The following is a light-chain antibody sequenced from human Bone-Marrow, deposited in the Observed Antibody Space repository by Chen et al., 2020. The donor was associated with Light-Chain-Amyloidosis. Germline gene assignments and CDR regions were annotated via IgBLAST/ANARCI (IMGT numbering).Light chain of an antibody. CDR3: QQSDSMPRT. CDR2: AAS. CDR1: QSISSY. J-gene: IGKJ1*01. V-gene: IGKV1-39*01. Sequence: DIQMTQSPSSLSASVGDRVTITRRASQSISSYLNWYQQKPGKAPKLLIYAASSLHSGVPSRFSGSRSGPDFTLTINTLLPEDFATYYCQQSDSMPRTFGQGTKVEIK.